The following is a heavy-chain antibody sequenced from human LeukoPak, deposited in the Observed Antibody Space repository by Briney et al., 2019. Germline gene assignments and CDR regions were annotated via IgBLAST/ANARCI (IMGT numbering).Heavy chain of an antibody. J-gene: IGHJ4*02. CDR2: INSDGSST. V-gene: IGHV3-74*01. Sequence: GGSLRLSCAASGFTFSSYWMHWVRQAQGKGLVWVSRINSDGSSTSYADSVKGRFTISRDNAKNTLYLQMNSLRAEDTAVYYCARGWYYYDSSPFLGVFDYWGQGTLVTVSS. CDR1: GFTFSSYW. CDR3: ARGWYYYDSSPFLGVFDY. D-gene: IGHD3-22*01.